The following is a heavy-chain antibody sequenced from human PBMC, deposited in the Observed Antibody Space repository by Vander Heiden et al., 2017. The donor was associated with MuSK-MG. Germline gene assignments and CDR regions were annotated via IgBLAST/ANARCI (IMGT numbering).Heavy chain of an antibody. J-gene: IGHJ4*02. CDR1: GFTFSSSA. CDR3: AKHRCGVSQGIFDS. Sequence: EVQLLESGGGLVRPEGSLRLSCAASGFTFSSSAMSWVRQAPGKGLEWVSAISGSGGNTYYADSVKGRFTIFRDNSKDTLYLQMNSLRAEDTAVYYCAKHRCGVSQGIFDSWGQGTLVTVSS. D-gene: IGHD3-3*01. V-gene: IGHV3-23*01. CDR2: ISGSGGNT.